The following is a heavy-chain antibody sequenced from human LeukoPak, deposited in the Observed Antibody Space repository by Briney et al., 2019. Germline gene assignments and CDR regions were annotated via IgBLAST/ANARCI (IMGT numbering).Heavy chain of an antibody. Sequence: GGSLRLSCAASGFTFSRYWMTWVRQAPGKGLEWVANIKQDGSEKYYVDSVKGRFTISRDNSKNTLYLQMNSLRAEDTAVYYCAKESSVEPTFDYWGQGTLVTVSS. CDR2: IKQDGSEK. CDR1: GFTFSRYW. V-gene: IGHV3-7*03. CDR3: AKESSVEPTFDY. J-gene: IGHJ4*02. D-gene: IGHD1-1*01.